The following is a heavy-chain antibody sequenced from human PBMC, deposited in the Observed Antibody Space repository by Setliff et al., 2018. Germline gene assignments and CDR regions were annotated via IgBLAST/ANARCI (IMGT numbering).Heavy chain of an antibody. CDR1: GGSLGTYY. Sequence: ETLSLTCTVSGGSLGTYYWTLIRQPPGKGLEWIASVYHSGTAYYSPSLKSRVTMSVDTSKNQLSLKLRSVTAADTAVYFCARGGTFRYFDYWGQGTPVTVSS. D-gene: IGHD3-16*01. V-gene: IGHV4-59*01. J-gene: IGHJ4*02. CDR3: ARGGTFRYFDY. CDR2: VYHSGTA.